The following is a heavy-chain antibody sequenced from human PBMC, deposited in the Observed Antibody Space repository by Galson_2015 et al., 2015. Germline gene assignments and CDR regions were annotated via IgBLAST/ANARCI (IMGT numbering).Heavy chain of an antibody. J-gene: IGHJ6*02. CDR3: ARDAAYYGGNSDQYYYYGMDV. CDR2: ISYDGSNK. V-gene: IGHV3-30-3*01. Sequence: SLRLSCAASGFTFSCYAMHWVRQAPGKGLEWVAVISYDGSNKYYADSVKGRFTVSRDNSKNTLYLQMNSLRAVDTAVYYCARDAAYYGGNSDQYYYYGMDVWGQGTTVTVSS. D-gene: IGHD4-23*01. CDR1: GFTFSCYA.